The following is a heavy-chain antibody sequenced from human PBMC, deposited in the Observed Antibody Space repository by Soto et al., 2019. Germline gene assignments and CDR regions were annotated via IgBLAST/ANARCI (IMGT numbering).Heavy chain of an antibody. D-gene: IGHD2-15*01. Sequence: ASVKVSCKASGYTFTSYAMHWVRQAPGQRLEWMGWINAGNGNTKYSQKFQGRVTITRDTSASTAYMELSSLRSEDTAVYYCARGVYCSGGSCYTDAFDIWGQGTMVTVS. J-gene: IGHJ3*02. V-gene: IGHV1-3*01. CDR1: GYTFTSYA. CDR2: INAGNGNT. CDR3: ARGVYCSGGSCYTDAFDI.